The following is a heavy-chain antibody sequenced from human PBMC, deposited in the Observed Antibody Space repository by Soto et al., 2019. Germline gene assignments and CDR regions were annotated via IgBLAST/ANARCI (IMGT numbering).Heavy chain of an antibody. CDR1: GDSVSRNSAS. Sequence: QVQLQQSGPGLVKPSQTLSLTCAISGDSVSRNSASWHWIRQSPSRGLEWLGRTYYTSKWYNNYAESVKSRITINPDTSKNQFSLQLNSVTPEDTAVYYCARGSHYYYAMDVWGQGTTVTVSS. V-gene: IGHV6-1*01. J-gene: IGHJ6*02. CDR2: TYYTSKWYN. CDR3: ARGSHYYYAMDV.